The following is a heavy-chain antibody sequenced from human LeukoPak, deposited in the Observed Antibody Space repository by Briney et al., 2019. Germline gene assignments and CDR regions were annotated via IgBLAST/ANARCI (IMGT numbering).Heavy chain of an antibody. CDR3: AKGMGNHFDY. D-gene: IGHD1-14*01. Sequence: GGSLRLSCAASGFIFSDYGMDWVRQAPGKGLEWVSYISSFSSIIYYADSVKGRFTISRDNVKNSVYLQMNSLRDEDTAVYYCAKGMGNHFDYWGQGALVTVSS. CDR2: ISSFSSII. V-gene: IGHV3-48*02. J-gene: IGHJ4*02. CDR1: GFIFSDYG.